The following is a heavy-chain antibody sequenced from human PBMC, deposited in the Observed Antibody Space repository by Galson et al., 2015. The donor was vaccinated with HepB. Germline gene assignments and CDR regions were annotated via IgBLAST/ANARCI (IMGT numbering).Heavy chain of an antibody. Sequence: SLRLSCAASGFTFSSYPMTWVRQAPGKGLEWVSAISGNGGSTFYADSVKGRFTISRDNSKKMLYLQMNSLRAEDTAVYYCAKFQGNRSPYDMDVWGQGTTVTVSS. CDR3: AKFQGNRSPYDMDV. CDR2: ISGNGGST. CDR1: GFTFSSYP. V-gene: IGHV3-23*01. J-gene: IGHJ6*02. D-gene: IGHD3-10*01.